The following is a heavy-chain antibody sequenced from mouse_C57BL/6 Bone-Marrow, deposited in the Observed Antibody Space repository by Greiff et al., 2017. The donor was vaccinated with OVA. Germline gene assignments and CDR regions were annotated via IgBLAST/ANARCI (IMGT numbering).Heavy chain of an antibody. V-gene: IGHV1-19*01. CDR2: INPYNGGT. Sequence: EVQLQQSGPVLVKPGASVKMSCKASGYTFTDYYMNWVKQSHGKSLEWIGVINPYNGGTSYNQKFKGKATLTVDKSSSKAYMELNSLTSEDSAVYYCAMTAQASYYYAMDYWGQGTSVTVSS. D-gene: IGHD3-2*02. J-gene: IGHJ4*01. CDR1: GYTFTDYY. CDR3: AMTAQASYYYAMDY.